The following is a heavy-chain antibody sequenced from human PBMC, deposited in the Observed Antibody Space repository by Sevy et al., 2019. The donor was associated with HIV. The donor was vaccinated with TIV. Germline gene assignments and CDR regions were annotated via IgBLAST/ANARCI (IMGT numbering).Heavy chain of an antibody. CDR2: IFSSGST. D-gene: IGHD6-19*01. J-gene: IGHJ4*02. CDR1: GFIVNDKY. Sequence: GGSLRLSCAISGFIVNDKYIIWVRQAPGKGLEWVSVIFSSGSTYYADSAKGRFTISRDNSKNTVYLQMNSVRAEDTAVYYCVSLFLSYRSGWSYFDYWGQGTLVTVCS. V-gene: IGHV3-66*02. CDR3: VSLFLSYRSGWSYFDY.